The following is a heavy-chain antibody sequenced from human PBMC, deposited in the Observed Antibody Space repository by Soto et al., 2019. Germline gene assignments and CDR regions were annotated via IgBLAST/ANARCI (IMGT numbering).Heavy chain of an antibody. CDR1: GGSISSGGYS. J-gene: IGHJ4*02. CDR3: ARGGYYYDSSGYYYRLDY. CDR2: IYHSGST. D-gene: IGHD3-22*01. V-gene: IGHV4-30-2*01. Sequence: SETLSLTCAVSGGSISSGGYSWSWIRQPPGKGLEWIGYIYHSGSTYYNPSLKSRVTISVDRSKNQFSLKLSSVTAADTAVYYCARGGYYYDSSGYYYRLDYWGQGTLVTVSS.